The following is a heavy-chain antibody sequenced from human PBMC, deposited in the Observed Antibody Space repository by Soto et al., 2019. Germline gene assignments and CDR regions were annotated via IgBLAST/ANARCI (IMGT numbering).Heavy chain of an antibody. CDR2: IYTDGTT. Sequence: SETLSLTCTVSGDSISDYFYWSWVRQPAGKGLEWIGRIYTDGTTKYNPSLKSRVTLSLDKSKNQFSLRLSSVTAADTAVYYFAREVRGGFTGIFDQWGRGSRVTVSS. V-gene: IGHV4-4*07. CDR3: AREVRGGFTGIFDQ. J-gene: IGHJ4*02. CDR1: GDSISDYFY. D-gene: IGHD2-15*01.